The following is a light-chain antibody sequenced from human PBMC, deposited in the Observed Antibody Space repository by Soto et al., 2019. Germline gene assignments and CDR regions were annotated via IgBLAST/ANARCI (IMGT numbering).Light chain of an antibody. J-gene: IGKJ1*01. CDR2: TAS. CDR1: QGSSIY. CDR3: QQSYSLPRT. V-gene: IGKV1-39*01. Sequence: DIHINQSPASLPTSVGDRVTITCRASQGSSIYLNWYQQKPGKAPNLLIYTASSLETGVPSRFSGSGSGTDFTLTISSLQPEDFATDFCQQSYSLPRTFGQGTKVDI.